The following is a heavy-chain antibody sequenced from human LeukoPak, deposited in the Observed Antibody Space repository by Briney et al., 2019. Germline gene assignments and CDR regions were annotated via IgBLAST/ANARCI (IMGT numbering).Heavy chain of an antibody. Sequence: ASVKVSCKASGGTFSSYAISWVRQAPGQGLEWMGGIIPIFGTANYAQKFQGRVTITADESTSTAYMELSSLRSEDTAVYYCARRPNRGGRESRSFDPWGQGTLVTVSS. CDR1: GGTFSSYA. CDR3: ARRPNRGGRESRSFDP. CDR2: IIPIFGTA. V-gene: IGHV1-69*13. J-gene: IGHJ5*02. D-gene: IGHD2-15*01.